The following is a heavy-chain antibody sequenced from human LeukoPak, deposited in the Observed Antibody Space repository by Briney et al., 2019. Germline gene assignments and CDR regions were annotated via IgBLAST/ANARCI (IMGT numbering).Heavy chain of an antibody. Sequence: SDTLSLTCAVYGGSFSGYYWSWIRQPPGKGLEWIGEINHSGSTNYNPSLKSRVTISVDTSKNQFSPKLSSVTAADTAVYYCARGRRVAALPYYYYYMDVWGKGTTVTVSS. D-gene: IGHD2-15*01. J-gene: IGHJ6*03. CDR1: GGSFSGYY. CDR3: ARGRRVAALPYYYYYMDV. CDR2: INHSGST. V-gene: IGHV4-34*01.